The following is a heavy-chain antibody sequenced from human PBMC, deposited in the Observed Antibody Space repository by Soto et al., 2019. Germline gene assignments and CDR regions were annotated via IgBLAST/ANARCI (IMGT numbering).Heavy chain of an antibody. CDR3: ARDSSDSVGYTWFDS. CDR2: IHNSGTS. Sequence: SETLSLTWTVSGDTSTSYYWGWIRQAPGKGLEWIGHIHNSGTSTHNPSLNGRVTISIDMSKKQFSLKLTSLTSADTAVYYCARDSSDSVGYTWFDSWSQGLLVTVFS. J-gene: IGHJ5*01. V-gene: IGHV4-59*01. CDR1: GDTSTSYY. D-gene: IGHD3-22*01.